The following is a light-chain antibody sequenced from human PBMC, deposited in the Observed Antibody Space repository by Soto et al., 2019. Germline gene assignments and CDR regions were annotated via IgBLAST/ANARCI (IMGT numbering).Light chain of an antibody. V-gene: IGLV1-44*01. CDR2: RNN. CDR1: SSNIGSYT. CDR3: AAWDDSLNGVS. Sequence: QSALTQPPSASGTPGQRVIISCSGSSSNIGSYTVNWYHQLPGTSPKLLIYRNNQRPSGVPDRFSGSKSGTSASLAISGLQSEDESDYYCAAWDDSLNGVSFGGGTKLTVL. J-gene: IGLJ2*01.